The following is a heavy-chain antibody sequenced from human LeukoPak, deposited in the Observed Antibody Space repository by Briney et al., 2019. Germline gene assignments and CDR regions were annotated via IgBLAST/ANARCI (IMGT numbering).Heavy chain of an antibody. D-gene: IGHD7-27*01. CDR2: INHSGST. CDR3: ARSRRDWGYFDY. CDR1: GGSFSGYY. J-gene: IGHJ4*02. Sequence: SETLSLTCAVYGGSFSGYYWSWIRQPPGKGLEWIGEINHSGSTNYNPSLKSRVTISVDTSKNQFSLKLSSVTAADTAVYYCARSRRDWGYFDYWGQGTLVTASS. V-gene: IGHV4-34*01.